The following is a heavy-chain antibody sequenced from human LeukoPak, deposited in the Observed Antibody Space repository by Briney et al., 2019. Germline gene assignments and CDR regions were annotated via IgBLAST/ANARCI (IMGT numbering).Heavy chain of an antibody. CDR3: ARGYSSGMDV. D-gene: IGHD6-19*01. V-gene: IGHV3-21*01. CDR2: ISSSSSYI. Sequence: PGGSLRLSCAASGFTFSSYGMSWVRQAPGKGLEWVSSISSSSSYIHYADSVKGRFTISRDNAKNSLYLQMNSLRAEDTAVYYCARGYSSGMDVWGKGTTVTVSS. J-gene: IGHJ6*03. CDR1: GFTFSSYG.